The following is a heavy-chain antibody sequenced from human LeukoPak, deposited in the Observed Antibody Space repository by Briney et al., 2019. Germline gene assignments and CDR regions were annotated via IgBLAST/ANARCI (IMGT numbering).Heavy chain of an antibody. V-gene: IGHV3-23*01. D-gene: IGHD4-17*01. CDR3: AKSRTTVTTGFDS. CDR2: ISSSGGIT. Sequence: GRSLRLSCAASGFTFSNYAMSWVRQAPEKGLEWILAISSSGGITKYVDSVQGRFTVSRDNSKNTLYLQMNSLRAEDTAVYYCAKSRTTVTTGFDSWGQGTLVTVSS. J-gene: IGHJ4*02. CDR1: GFTFSNYA.